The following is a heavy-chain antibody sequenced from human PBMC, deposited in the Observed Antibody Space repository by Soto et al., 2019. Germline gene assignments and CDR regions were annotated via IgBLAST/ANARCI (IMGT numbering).Heavy chain of an antibody. CDR1: GFTFSSYG. J-gene: IGHJ4*02. V-gene: IGHV3-33*01. D-gene: IGHD6-6*01. Sequence: PGGSLRLSCAASGFTFSSYGMHWVRQAPGKGLEWVAVIWYDGSNKYYADSVKGRFTISRDNSKNTLYLQMNSLRAEDTAVHYCARDVSYSSSPGYFDYWGQGTLVTVSS. CDR2: IWYDGSNK. CDR3: ARDVSYSSSPGYFDY.